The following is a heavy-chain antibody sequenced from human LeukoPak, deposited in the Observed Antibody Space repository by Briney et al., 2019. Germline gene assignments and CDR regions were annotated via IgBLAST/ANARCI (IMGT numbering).Heavy chain of an antibody. CDR3: ATAEYCSGGSCYSLVY. CDR1: GYTLTELS. CDR2: FDPEDGET. V-gene: IGHV1-24*01. J-gene: IGHJ4*02. Sequence: GASVEVSCKVSGYTLTELSMHWVRQAPGKGLEWMGGFDPEDGETIYAQKFQGRVTMTEDTSTDTAYMELSSLRSEDTAVYYCATAEYCSGGSCYSLVYWGQGTLVTVSS. D-gene: IGHD2-15*01.